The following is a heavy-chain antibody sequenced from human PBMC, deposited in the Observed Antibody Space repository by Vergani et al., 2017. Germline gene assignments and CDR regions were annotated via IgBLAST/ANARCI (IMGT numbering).Heavy chain of an antibody. D-gene: IGHD2-15*01. CDR1: GGSISSGSYY. V-gene: IGHV4-61*02. CDR3: ARQYCSGGSCAFNWFDP. Sequence: QVQLQESGPGLVKPSQTLSLTCTVSGGSISSGSYYWSWIRQPAGKGLEWIGRIYTSGSTNYNPSLKSRVTISVDTSKNQFSLKLSSVTAADTAVYYCARQYCSGGSCAFNWFDPWGQGTLVTVAS. J-gene: IGHJ5*02. CDR2: IYTSGST.